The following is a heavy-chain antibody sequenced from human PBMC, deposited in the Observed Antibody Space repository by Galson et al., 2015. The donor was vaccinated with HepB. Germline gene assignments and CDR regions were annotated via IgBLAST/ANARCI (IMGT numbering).Heavy chain of an antibody. V-gene: IGHV3-11*05. J-gene: IGHJ4*02. CDR1: GFTFSDYY. CDR3: ARVSPTYYDILTGFFDY. D-gene: IGHD3-9*01. CDR2: ISSSSSYT. Sequence: SLRLSCAASGFTFSDYYMSWIRQAPGKGLEWVSYISSSSSYTNYADSVKGRFTISRDNAKNSLYLQMNSLRAEDTAVYYCARVSPTYYDILTGFFDYWGQGTLVTVSS.